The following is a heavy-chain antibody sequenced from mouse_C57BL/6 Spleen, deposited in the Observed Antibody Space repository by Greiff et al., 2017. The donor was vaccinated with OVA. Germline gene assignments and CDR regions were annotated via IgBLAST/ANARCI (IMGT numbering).Heavy chain of an antibody. Sequence: EVQLQESGPELVKPGASVKISCKASGYSLTGYYMNWVKQSPEKSLEWIGEINPSTGGTTYNQKFKAKATLTVDKSSSTAYMQLKSLTSEDSAVYYCAPIYYGNYDAMDYWGQGTSVTVSS. CDR3: APIYYGNYDAMDY. CDR1: GYSLTGYY. V-gene: IGHV1-42*01. D-gene: IGHD2-1*01. CDR2: INPSTGGT. J-gene: IGHJ4*01.